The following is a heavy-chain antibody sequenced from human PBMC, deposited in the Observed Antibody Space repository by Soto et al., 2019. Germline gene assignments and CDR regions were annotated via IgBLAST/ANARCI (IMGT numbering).Heavy chain of an antibody. CDR3: VRIRRGDGYTFGY. Sequence: EVQLVESGGVSVQPGGSLRLSCTASGFTLSNYWMHWVRQAPGKGLVWVSRINTDGSTTTYADSVKGRFTISRDNAKNPLYLQMNSLRDEETAVYYCVRIRRGDGYTFGYWGQGTLVTVSS. CDR2: INTDGSTT. CDR1: GFTLSNYW. V-gene: IGHV3-74*01. J-gene: IGHJ4*02. D-gene: IGHD5-12*01.